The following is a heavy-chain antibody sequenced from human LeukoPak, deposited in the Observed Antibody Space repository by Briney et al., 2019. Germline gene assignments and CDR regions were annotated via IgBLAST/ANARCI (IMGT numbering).Heavy chain of an antibody. CDR2: INPNSVDT. D-gene: IGHD2-2*01. Sequence: ASVKLSCKASGSTFTGNYLHWVRQAPGQGREWMGWINPNSVDTKYTQKFQGRVTMTRDTSVSTDHMQPSRMRYDDTAVYYCARGGGRTSSAFDPWGQGRMVTVSS. CDR3: ARGGGRTSSAFDP. J-gene: IGHJ5*02. V-gene: IGHV1-2*02. CDR1: GSTFTGNY.